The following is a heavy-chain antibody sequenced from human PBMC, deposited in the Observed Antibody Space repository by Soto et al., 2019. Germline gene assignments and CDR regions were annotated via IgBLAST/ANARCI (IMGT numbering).Heavy chain of an antibody. CDR1: GVSFNNNG. Sequence: QVQLVQSGAEVKKPGSSVKVSCKTSGVSFNNNGIGWVRQAPGHGLEWMGGISPPSRTANYARKFQGRISITADASTGTVNKEQSSMTPEKTAQYYQARVDYYGAGRYCPLGMDGWGQGNVVTVSS. CDR3: ARVDYYGAGRYCPLGMDG. CDR2: ISPPSRTA. D-gene: IGHD3-10*01. V-gene: IGHV1-69*01. J-gene: IGHJ6*02.